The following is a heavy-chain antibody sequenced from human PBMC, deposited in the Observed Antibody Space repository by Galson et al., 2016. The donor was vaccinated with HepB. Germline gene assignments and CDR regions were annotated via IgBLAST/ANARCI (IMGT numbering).Heavy chain of an antibody. CDR3: ATRLMD. V-gene: IGHV4-34*01. J-gene: IGHJ4*02. Sequence: SETLSLTCAVYGGSFSDYYWHWIRQPPGKGLEWIGEISHSGSTNYNPSLKSRVTISLDTSKNQFSLKLSSVTAADTAVYYCATRLMDWGQGALVTVSS. CDR2: ISHSGST. CDR1: GGSFSDYY.